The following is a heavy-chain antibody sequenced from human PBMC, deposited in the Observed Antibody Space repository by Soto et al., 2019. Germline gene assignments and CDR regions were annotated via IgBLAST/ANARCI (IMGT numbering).Heavy chain of an antibody. Sequence: QVQLVQSGAEVKRPGSSVKVACKASGDTFGRNAIHWVRQAPGQGLEWMGGIIPMFPTTNYAQKFKGRLTIIADKSTSTAYMEMSSLRSEDTAVYYCARDGDSADYGYWGQGTLVTVSS. D-gene: IGHD2-21*01. CDR3: ARDGDSADYGY. CDR1: GDTFGRNA. J-gene: IGHJ4*02. CDR2: IIPMFPTT. V-gene: IGHV1-69*06.